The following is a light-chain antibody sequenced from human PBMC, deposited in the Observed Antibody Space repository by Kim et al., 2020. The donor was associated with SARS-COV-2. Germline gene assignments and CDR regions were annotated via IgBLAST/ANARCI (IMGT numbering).Light chain of an antibody. CDR1: QSVGNS. CDR3: QQRYDWPLT. J-gene: IGKJ4*01. Sequence: WSPGERATLSCRASQSVGNSLAWFQQKPGQAPRLLIFETSNRATGIPARFSGSGSGTAFTLTISSLEPEDFAVYYCQQRYDWPLTFGGGTKVDIK. CDR2: ETS. V-gene: IGKV3-11*01.